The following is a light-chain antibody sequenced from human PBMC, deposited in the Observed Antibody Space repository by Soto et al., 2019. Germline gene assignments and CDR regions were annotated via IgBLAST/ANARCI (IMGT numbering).Light chain of an antibody. CDR2: AVT. CDR3: SSYTSDTAGV. CDR1: SSDVGGYNY. J-gene: IGLJ1*01. V-gene: IGLV2-14*03. Sequence: QSVLTQPASVSGSPGQSIAISCTGTSSDVGGYNYVSWYQQHPGKAPKLMIYAVTTRPSGVSNRFSCSKSGNTSALTISGLQAEDEADYYCSSYTSDTAGVFGTGTKVTVL.